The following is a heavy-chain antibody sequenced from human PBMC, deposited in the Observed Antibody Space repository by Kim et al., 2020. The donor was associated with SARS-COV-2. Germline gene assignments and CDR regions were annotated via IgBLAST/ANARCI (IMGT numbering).Heavy chain of an antibody. Sequence: SETLSLSCAVYDGSFNNYYCSWVRQPPGKGLEWIGEINHSGVTNYNPSLKSRVSISLDTSKKQLSLKLTTVTAADTAMYYCAMAWRVSDDGRASDIWGQGTMVTVSS. CDR2: INHSGVT. D-gene: IGHD1-26*01. V-gene: IGHV4-34*01. J-gene: IGHJ3*02. CDR3: AMAWRVSDDGRASDI. CDR1: DGSFNNYY.